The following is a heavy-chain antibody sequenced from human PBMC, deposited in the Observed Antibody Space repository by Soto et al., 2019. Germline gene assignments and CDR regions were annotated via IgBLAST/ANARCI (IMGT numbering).Heavy chain of an antibody. CDR3: ARAGYSTSWLGLLGTGADGVEIDY. Sequence: QIQLVQSGTEVKKPGATVRVSCKASGYTFISYGISWVRQAPGQGLERMGWISTDNVTTNYAQKIEGRVPMATDTSTRAAHMELRSLRPDGTAVYYCARAGYSTSWLGLLGTGADGVEIDYWGQGTQVTVSS. CDR2: ISTDNVTT. D-gene: IGHD6-13*01. V-gene: IGHV1-18*01. CDR1: GYTFISYG. J-gene: IGHJ4*02.